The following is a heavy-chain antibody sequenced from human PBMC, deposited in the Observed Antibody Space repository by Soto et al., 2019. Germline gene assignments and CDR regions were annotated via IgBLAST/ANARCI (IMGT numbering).Heavy chain of an antibody. CDR3: AKDRGSGSYAANYYYYGMDV. J-gene: IGHJ6*02. V-gene: IGHV1-69*01. D-gene: IGHD3-10*01. Sequence: KASGGTFSSYAISWVRRAPGQGLEWMGGIIPIFGTANYAQKFQGRVTITADESTSTAYMELSSLRAEDTALYYCAKDRGSGSYAANYYYYGMDVWGQGTTVTVSS. CDR1: GGTFSSYA. CDR2: IIPIFGTA.